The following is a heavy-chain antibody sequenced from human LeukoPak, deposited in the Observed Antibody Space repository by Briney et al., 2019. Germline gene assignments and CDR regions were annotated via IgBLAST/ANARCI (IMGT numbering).Heavy chain of an antibody. V-gene: IGHV3-21*01. J-gene: IGHJ4*02. Sequence: GGSLRPSCAASGFTFSSYSMYWVRQAPGKGLEWVSSISSSSSYIYYADSVKGRFTISRDNAKNSLYLQMNSLRAEDTAVYYCASGTGIAVIDWGQGTLVTVSS. CDR2: ISSSSSYI. CDR1: GFTFSSYS. CDR3: ASGTGIAVID. D-gene: IGHD6-19*01.